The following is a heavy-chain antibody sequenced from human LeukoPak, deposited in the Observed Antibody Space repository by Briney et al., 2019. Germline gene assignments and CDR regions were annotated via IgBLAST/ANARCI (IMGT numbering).Heavy chain of an antibody. CDR1: GFTVSSNY. V-gene: IGHV3-66*02. Sequence: GGSLGLSCAASGFTVSSNYMSWVRQAPGKGLEWVSVIYSGGSTYYADSVKGRFTISRDNSKNTLYLQMNSLRAEDTAVYYCARDRIAAAGRGWYYFDYWGQGTLVTVSS. J-gene: IGHJ4*02. D-gene: IGHD6-13*01. CDR2: IYSGGST. CDR3: ARDRIAAAGRGWYYFDY.